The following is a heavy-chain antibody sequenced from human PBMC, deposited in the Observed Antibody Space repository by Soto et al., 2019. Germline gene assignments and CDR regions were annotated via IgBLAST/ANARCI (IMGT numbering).Heavy chain of an antibody. CDR1: VGTFSSYA. CDR2: IIPIFGTA. J-gene: IGHJ6*02. CDR3: ARVNDFTCCSYGMDV. D-gene: IGHD2-2*01. Sequence: GASVTVSCQASVGTFSSYASRWVRQAPGQGLEWMGGIIPIFGTANYAQKFQGRVTITADKSTSTAYMELSSLRSEDTAVYYCARVNDFTCCSYGMDVWGQGTTVTVSS. V-gene: IGHV1-69*06.